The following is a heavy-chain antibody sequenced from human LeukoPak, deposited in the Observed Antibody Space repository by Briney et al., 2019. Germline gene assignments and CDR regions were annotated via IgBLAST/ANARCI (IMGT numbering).Heavy chain of an antibody. Sequence: ASVKVSCKASGYTFIDYDIHWVRQAPGQGLEWMGRINPKSGGTDLAQNFQGRVTMTRDTSTRTAYMELSSLRSDDTVVYYCARDPFYCRSLSCYRFDPWGQGTLVTVSS. J-gene: IGHJ5*02. CDR3: ARDPFYCRSLSCYRFDP. CDR2: INPKSGGT. V-gene: IGHV1-2*05. D-gene: IGHD2-2*02. CDR1: GYTFIDYD.